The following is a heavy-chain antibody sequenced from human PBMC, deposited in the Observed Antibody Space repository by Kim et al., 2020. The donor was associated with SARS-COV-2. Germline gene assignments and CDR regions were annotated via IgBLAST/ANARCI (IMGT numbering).Heavy chain of an antibody. CDR3: ARDASNWFDP. J-gene: IGHJ5*02. CDR2: GTH. Sequence: GTHYYNPTLKSRVTISVDTSKNQFSLKLSSVTAADTAVYYCARDASNWFDPWGQGTLVTVSS. V-gene: IGHV4-31*02.